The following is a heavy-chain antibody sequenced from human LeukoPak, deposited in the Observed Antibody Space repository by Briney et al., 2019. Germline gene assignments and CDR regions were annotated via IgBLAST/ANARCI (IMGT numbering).Heavy chain of an antibody. CDR2: ISSSSSTI. J-gene: IGHJ4*02. D-gene: IGHD2-15*01. V-gene: IGHV3-48*01. CDR1: GFTFRSYS. CDR3: ARTMAAAAGLYYFDY. Sequence: GGSLRLSCAASGFTFRSYSMNWVRQAPGKGLEWVSYISSSSSTIYYADSVKGRFTISRDNAKNSLYLQMNSLRAEDTAVYYCARTMAAAAGLYYFDYWGQGTLVTVSS.